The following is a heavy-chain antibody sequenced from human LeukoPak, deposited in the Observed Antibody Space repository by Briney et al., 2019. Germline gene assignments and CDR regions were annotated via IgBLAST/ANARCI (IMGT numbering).Heavy chain of an antibody. V-gene: IGHV4-39*01. CDR3: ARHPTGDTAMVHLDY. CDR2: IYYSGST. J-gene: IGHJ4*02. D-gene: IGHD5-18*01. Sequence: SETLSLTCTVSGGSISSSSYYWGWIRQPPGKGLEWIVSIYYSGSTYYNPSLKSRVTISVDTSKNQFSLKLSSVTAADTAVYYCARHPTGDTAMVHLDYWGQGTLVTVSS. CDR1: GGSISSSSYY.